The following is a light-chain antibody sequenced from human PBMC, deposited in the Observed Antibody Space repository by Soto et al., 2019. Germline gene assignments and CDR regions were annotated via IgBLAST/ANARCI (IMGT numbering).Light chain of an antibody. Sequence: QSVLTQPPSASGPPGQRVTISCSGGSSNIGNNNVYWYQQLPGTAPKLLVYNSNQRPSGVPDRISGSTSGTSASLAISGLRSEDEADYYCSAWDDSLRSVVFGGGTKLTVL. V-gene: IGLV1-47*02. CDR3: SAWDDSLRSVV. CDR1: SSNIGNNN. CDR2: NSN. J-gene: IGLJ3*02.